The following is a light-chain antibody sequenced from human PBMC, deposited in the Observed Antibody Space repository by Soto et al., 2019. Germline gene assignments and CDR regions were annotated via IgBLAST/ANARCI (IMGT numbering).Light chain of an antibody. V-gene: IGKV1-5*01. CDR3: QQYNSYSPIT. CDR2: DAS. CDR1: QSISSW. J-gene: IGKJ3*01. Sequence: DIQMTQSPSTLSASVGDRVTITCRASQSISSWLAWYQQKPGKAPKLLIYDASSLESGVPSKFSGSGSGTEFTLTISSLQPDDFATYYCQQYNSYSPITFGPGPKVDIK.